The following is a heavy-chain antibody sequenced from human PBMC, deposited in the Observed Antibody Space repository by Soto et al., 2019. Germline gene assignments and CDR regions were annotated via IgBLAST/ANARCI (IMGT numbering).Heavy chain of an antibody. D-gene: IGHD2-15*01. CDR1: GYTFTSYD. CDR3: AGAPRGYCSGGSCYSRSRNGYYYYGMDV. CDR2: MNPNSGNT. Sequence: ASVKVSCKASGYTFTSYDINWVRQATGQGLEWMGWMNPNSGNTGYAQKFQGRVTMTRNTSISTAYMELSSLRSEDTAVYYCAGAPRGYCSGGSCYSRSRNGYYYYGMDVWGQGTTVTVSS. J-gene: IGHJ6*02. V-gene: IGHV1-8*01.